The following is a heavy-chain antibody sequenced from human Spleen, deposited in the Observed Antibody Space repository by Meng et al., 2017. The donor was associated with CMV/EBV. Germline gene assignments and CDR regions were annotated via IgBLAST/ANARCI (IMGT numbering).Heavy chain of an antibody. CDR3: ARGEVAAAYYYGMDV. J-gene: IGHJ6*02. CDR2: INPNSGGT. D-gene: IGHD6-19*01. V-gene: IGHV1-2*02. Sequence: AAVKVYCKASGYTLTAFDMHLVRQAPGQGLEWMGWINPNSGGTNYAQKFQGRVTMTRDTSSSTAYMELSRLRSDDTAVYYCARGEVAAAYYYGMDVWGQGTTVTVSS. CDR1: GYTLTAFD.